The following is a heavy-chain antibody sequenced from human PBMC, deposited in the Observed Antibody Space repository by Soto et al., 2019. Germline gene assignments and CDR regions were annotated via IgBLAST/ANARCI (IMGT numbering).Heavy chain of an antibody. CDR1: GISFSSHG. D-gene: IGHD3-10*01. CDR3: ANEWFGELVH. J-gene: IGHJ4*02. V-gene: IGHV3-30*18. Sequence: QVQLVESGGGVVQPGRSLRLSCTVSGISFSSHGINWVRQAPGKGLEWVAVISFDGNNKHYADSVKGRFTISRDDSMNTGFLQMNSLRGEDTAVYYCANEWFGELVHWGQGTRVSVSS. CDR2: ISFDGNNK.